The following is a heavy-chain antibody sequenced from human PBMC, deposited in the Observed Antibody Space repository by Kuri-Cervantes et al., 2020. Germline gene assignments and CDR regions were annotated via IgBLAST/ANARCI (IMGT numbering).Heavy chain of an antibody. D-gene: IGHD3-10*01. CDR2: IIPIFGTA. J-gene: IGHJ6*03. CDR1: GGTFSSYA. CDR3: AKDRAGYYYYMDV. V-gene: IGHV1-69*05. Sequence: SVKVSCKASGGTFSSYAISWVRQAPGQGLEWMGGIIPIFGTANYAQKFQGRVTITTDESTSTAYMELNSLRAEDTAVYYCAKDRAGYYYYMDVWGKGTTVTVSS.